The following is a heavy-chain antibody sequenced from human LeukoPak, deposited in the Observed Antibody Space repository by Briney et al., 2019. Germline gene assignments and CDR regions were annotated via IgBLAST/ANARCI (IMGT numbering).Heavy chain of an antibody. V-gene: IGHV3-23*01. J-gene: IGHJ1*01. CDR2: ISGSGGST. Sequence: PGGCLRLSCAASGFTFSSYAMSWVRQAPGKGLEWVSAISGSGGSTYYADSVKGRFTISRDNSKNTLYLQMNSARAEDTAVYYCAKDRTYGGSYYGDFQHWGQGTLVTVSS. CDR1: GFTFSSYA. D-gene: IGHD1-26*01. CDR3: AKDRTYGGSYYGDFQH.